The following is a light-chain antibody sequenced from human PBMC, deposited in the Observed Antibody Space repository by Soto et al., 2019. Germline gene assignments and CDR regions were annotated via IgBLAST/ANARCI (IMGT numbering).Light chain of an antibody. CDR2: EVS. CDR1: SSDVGNYKY. V-gene: IGLV2-14*01. Sequence: QSVLTQSASVSGSPGQSITISCTGTSSDVGNYKYVSWYQQHPGKAPKLMIYEVSNRPSGVSNRFSGSKSGNTASLTISGLQAEDGTDYYCFSYTSSGTYVFGTGTKVTVL. J-gene: IGLJ1*01. CDR3: FSYTSSGTYV.